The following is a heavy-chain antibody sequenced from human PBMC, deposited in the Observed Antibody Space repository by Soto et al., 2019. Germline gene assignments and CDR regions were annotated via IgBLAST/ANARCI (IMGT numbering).Heavy chain of an antibody. CDR1: GYTFTSYG. CDR2: ISAYNGNT. V-gene: IGHV1-18*01. Sequence: VASVKVSCKASGYTFTSYGISWVRQAPGQGLEWMGWISAYNGNTNYAQKLQGRVTMTTDTSTSTAYMELRSLRSDDTAVYYCARDFGLFYYDSSGYSQAFDIWGQGTMVTVS. CDR3: ARDFGLFYYDSSGYSQAFDI. D-gene: IGHD3-22*01. J-gene: IGHJ3*02.